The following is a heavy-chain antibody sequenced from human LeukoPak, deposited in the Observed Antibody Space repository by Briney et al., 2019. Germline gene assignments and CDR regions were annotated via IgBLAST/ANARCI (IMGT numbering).Heavy chain of an antibody. J-gene: IGHJ3*02. CDR1: GFTVSNNY. CDR2: IYSGTTA. D-gene: IGHD3-10*01. CDR3: ARLGQGLDRGVQNAFDI. V-gene: IGHV3-53*01. Sequence: GGSLRLSCSASGFTVSNNYMSWVRQAPGGRLEWVSVIYSGTTAYYAGSVQGRFTISRDNSKNTLYLQMNSLRPDNTAGYYCARLGQGLDRGVQNAFDIWGHGTMVIVSS.